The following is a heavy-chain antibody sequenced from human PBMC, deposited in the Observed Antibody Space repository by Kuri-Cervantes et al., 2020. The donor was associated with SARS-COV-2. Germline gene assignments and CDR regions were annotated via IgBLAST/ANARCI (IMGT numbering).Heavy chain of an antibody. CDR2: IYYSGST. CDR3: ARDSRVGIAAAGLYY. Sequence: SETLSLTCTVSGGSISSYYWSWIRQPPGKGLEWIGYIYYSGSTYYNPSLKSRVTISVDRSKNQFSLKLSSVTAADTAVYYCARDSRVGIAAAGLYYWGQGTLVTVSS. CDR1: GGSISSYY. D-gene: IGHD6-13*01. J-gene: IGHJ4*02. V-gene: IGHV4-59*12.